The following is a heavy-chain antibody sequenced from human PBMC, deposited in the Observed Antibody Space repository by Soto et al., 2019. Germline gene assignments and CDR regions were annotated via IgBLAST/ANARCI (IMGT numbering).Heavy chain of an antibody. CDR3: ARGGSGYAWFKEF. CDR2: IIPVFQTA. D-gene: IGHD3-22*01. Sequence: SVKVSCKASGGLFSSYPISWVRQVPGQELEWMRGIIPVFQTAYYTQRFQGRVTITADESTNTAYMELSSLRSEDTAIYECARGGSGYAWFKEFWGQGTLVTVSS. CDR1: GGLFSSYP. V-gene: IGHV1-69*13. J-gene: IGHJ4*02.